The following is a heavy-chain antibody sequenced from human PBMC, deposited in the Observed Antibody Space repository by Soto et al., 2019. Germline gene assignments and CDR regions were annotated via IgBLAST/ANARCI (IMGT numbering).Heavy chain of an antibody. D-gene: IGHD3-22*01. CDR1: GFTFSDYY. CDR3: ARCYYDSSGYNGAFDI. J-gene: IGHJ3*02. CDR2: ISSSSSYT. Sequence: RGSLTLSCAASGFTFSDYYMSWIRQAPGKGLEWVSYISSSSSYTNYADSVKGRFTISRDNAKNSLYLQMNSLRAEDTAVYYCARCYYDSSGYNGAFDIWGQGTMVTVSS. V-gene: IGHV3-11*06.